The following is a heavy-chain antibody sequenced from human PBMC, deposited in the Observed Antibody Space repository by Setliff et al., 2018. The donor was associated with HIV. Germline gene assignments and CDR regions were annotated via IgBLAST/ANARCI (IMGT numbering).Heavy chain of an antibody. CDR2: ISYDGSKK. J-gene: IGHJ6*02. CDR1: GFTFSSYA. Sequence: GGSLRLSCAASGFTFSSYAMHWVRQAPGKGLEWVAVISYDGSKKYYADSVKGRFTISRDNSKNTLYLQMNSLRAEDTAVYYCARESYDWGQGTTVTVSS. V-gene: IGHV3-30-3*01. CDR3: ARESYD.